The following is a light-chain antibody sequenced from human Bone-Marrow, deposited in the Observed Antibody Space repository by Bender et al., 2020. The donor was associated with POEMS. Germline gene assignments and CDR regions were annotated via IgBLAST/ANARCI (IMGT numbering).Light chain of an antibody. CDR3: SSWYGSLNGWV. CDR2: GND. CDR1: SSNIGGNA. V-gene: IGLV1-44*01. J-gene: IGLJ3*02. Sequence: QSVLTQPPSASGTPGQRVTISCSGSSSNIGGNAVNWWQQLPGTAPKLLIYGNDKRPPGGPYRLFCSKSCNSAALAISGLQSEDEADYFCSSWYGSLNGWVFGGGTELTVL.